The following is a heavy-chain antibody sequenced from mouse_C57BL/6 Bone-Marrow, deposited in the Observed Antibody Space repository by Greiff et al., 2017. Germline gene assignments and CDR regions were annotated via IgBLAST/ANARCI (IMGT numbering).Heavy chain of an antibody. CDR3: ARPITTVVVPEYFDV. CDR1: GYTFTSYG. CDR2: IYPRSGNT. Sequence: VQLQQSGAELARPGASVKLSCKASGYTFTSYGISWVKQRTGQGLEWIGEIYPRSGNTYYNEKFKGKATLTADKSSSTAYMELRSLTSEDSAVYFCARPITTVVVPEYFDVWGTGTTVIVSS. D-gene: IGHD1-1*01. V-gene: IGHV1-81*01. J-gene: IGHJ1*03.